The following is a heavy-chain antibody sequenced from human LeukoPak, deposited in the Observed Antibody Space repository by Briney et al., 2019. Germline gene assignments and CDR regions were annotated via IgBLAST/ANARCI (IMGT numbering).Heavy chain of an antibody. CDR1: GGSISSGDYY. D-gene: IGHD3-16*01. CDR2: IYYSGST. Sequence: SETLSLTCTVSGGSISSGDYYWSWIRQPPGKGLEWIGYIYYSGSTYYNPSLKSRVTISVDTSKNQFSLKLSSVTAADTAVYFWARGGGIWGFFDYWGQGTLVTVSS. V-gene: IGHV4-30-4*08. CDR3: ARGGGIWGFFDY. J-gene: IGHJ4*02.